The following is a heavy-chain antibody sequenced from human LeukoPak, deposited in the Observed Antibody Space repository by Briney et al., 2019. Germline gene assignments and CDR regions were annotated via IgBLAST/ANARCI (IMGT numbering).Heavy chain of an antibody. D-gene: IGHD6-25*01. Sequence: GGPLRLSCAASGFTFSSYWMHWVRQAPGKGLVWVSRINSDGKSTSYADSVKGRFTIPRDNAKNTLYLQMNSLRAEDTAVYYCARRGGYGMNYWGQGTLVTVSS. V-gene: IGHV3-74*01. CDR3: ARRGGYGMNY. J-gene: IGHJ4*02. CDR2: INSDGKST. CDR1: GFTFSSYW.